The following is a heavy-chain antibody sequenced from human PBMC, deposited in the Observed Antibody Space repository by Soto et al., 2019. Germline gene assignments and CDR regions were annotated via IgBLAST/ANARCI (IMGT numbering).Heavy chain of an antibody. D-gene: IGHD3-22*01. J-gene: IGHJ4*02. Sequence: PSETLSLTFTVSGGSISSGGYYWSWIRQHPGKGLEWIGYIYYSGSTYYNPSLKSRVTISVDTSKNQFSLKLSSVTAADTAVYYCARVNYYDSSGYYYHFDYWGQGTLVTVSS. V-gene: IGHV4-31*03. CDR3: ARVNYYDSSGYYYHFDY. CDR2: IYYSGST. CDR1: GGSISSGGYY.